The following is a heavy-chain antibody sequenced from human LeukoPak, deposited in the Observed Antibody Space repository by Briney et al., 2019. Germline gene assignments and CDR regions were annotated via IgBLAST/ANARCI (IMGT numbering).Heavy chain of an antibody. CDR1: GGTFSSHA. CDR2: IIPISGTA. V-gene: IGHV1-69*05. D-gene: IGHD2-2*01. J-gene: IGHJ6*03. Sequence: SVKVSCKASGGTFSSHAIAWVRQAPGQGPEWMGGIIPISGTANYAQKFQGRVTITTDESTSTAYMELSSLTSDDTAVYYCARGLQYQLLKALGYYYMDVWGEGTTVTVS. CDR3: ARGLQYQLLKALGYYYMDV.